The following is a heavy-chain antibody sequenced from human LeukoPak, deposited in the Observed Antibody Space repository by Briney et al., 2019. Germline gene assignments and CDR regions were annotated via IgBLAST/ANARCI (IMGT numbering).Heavy chain of an antibody. D-gene: IGHD3-3*01. J-gene: IGHJ4*02. CDR1: GGTFSSYA. CDR2: IIPIFGTA. Sequence: SVKVSCKASGGTFSSYAISWVRQAPGQELEWMGRIIPIFGTANYAQKFQGRVTITTDESTSTAYMELSSLRSEDTAVYYCARELGIFGVVNNDYWGQGTLVTVSS. CDR3: ARELGIFGVVNNDY. V-gene: IGHV1-69*05.